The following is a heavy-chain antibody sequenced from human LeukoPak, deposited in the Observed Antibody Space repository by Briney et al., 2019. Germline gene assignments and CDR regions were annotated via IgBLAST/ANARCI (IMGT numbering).Heavy chain of an antibody. CDR1: GFTFRSYW. CDR3: ARVRTENYYGMDV. Sequence: PGGSLRPSCAASGFTFRSYWMSWVRQAPGKGLEWVTNIKQDASEIYYVDSVNGRFTISRDNAKNSRYLQMNSLRVEDTAVYYCARVRTENYYGMDVWGQGTTVTVSS. V-gene: IGHV3-7*04. CDR2: IKQDASEI. D-gene: IGHD3/OR15-3a*01. J-gene: IGHJ6*02.